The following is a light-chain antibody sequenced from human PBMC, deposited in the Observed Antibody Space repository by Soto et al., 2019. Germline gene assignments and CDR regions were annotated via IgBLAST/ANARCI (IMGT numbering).Light chain of an antibody. Sequence: EIVLTQSPATLSLSPGERATLSCRASQSVSSYLAWYQQKPGQAPRLLIYDASNRATGIPARFSGSGSGTDFTLTISSLEPEDFAVYYCQQQGTFGPGTKVDI. CDR1: QSVSSY. CDR3: QQQGT. J-gene: IGKJ3*01. V-gene: IGKV3-11*01. CDR2: DAS.